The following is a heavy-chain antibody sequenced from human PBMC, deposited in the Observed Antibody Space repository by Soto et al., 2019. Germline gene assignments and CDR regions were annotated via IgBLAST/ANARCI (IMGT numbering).Heavy chain of an antibody. J-gene: IGHJ1*01. Sequence: PSETLSLTCTVSGGSISSGGYYWSWIRQHPGKGLEWIGYIYYSGSTYYNPSLKSRVTISVDTSKNQFSLKLSSVTAADTAVYYCARAGVGAAVAYFQHWGQGTLVTVSS. V-gene: IGHV4-31*03. CDR3: ARAGVGAAVAYFQH. CDR2: IYYSGST. D-gene: IGHD6-19*01. CDR1: GGSISSGGYY.